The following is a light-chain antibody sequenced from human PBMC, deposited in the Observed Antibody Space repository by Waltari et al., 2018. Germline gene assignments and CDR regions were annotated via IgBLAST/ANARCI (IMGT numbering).Light chain of an antibody. CDR3: QVWDSSSDHPWV. V-gene: IGLV3-21*04. CDR2: YDS. J-gene: IGLJ3*02. CDR1: NIETNS. Sequence: SYVLTQPPSMSVPPGETASISCWGSNIETNSVHWYQQRPGQAPVLVMYYDSDRPSGIPERFSGSNTGDTATLTISRIEAGDEVDYYCQVWDSSSDHPWVFGGGTKLTVL.